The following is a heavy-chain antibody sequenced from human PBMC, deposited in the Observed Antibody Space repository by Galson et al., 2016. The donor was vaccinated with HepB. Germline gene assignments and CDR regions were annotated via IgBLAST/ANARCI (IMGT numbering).Heavy chain of an antibody. CDR1: GFTFSSYG. CDR3: AKSITIFGVVITSHFDY. CDR2: ISYDGSNK. J-gene: IGHJ4*02. Sequence: SLRLSCAASGFTFSSYGMHWVRLAPGKGLEWVAVISYDGSNKYYADSVKGRFTISRDNSKNTLYLQMNSLRAEDTAVYYCAKSITIFGVVITSHFDYWGQGTLVTVSS. V-gene: IGHV3-30*18. D-gene: IGHD3-3*01.